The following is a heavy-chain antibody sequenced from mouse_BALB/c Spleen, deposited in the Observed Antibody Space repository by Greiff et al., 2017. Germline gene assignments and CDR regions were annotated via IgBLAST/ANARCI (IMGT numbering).Heavy chain of an antibody. CDR1: GFNIKDTY. CDR3: AREDYGFDY. J-gene: IGHJ2*01. CDR2: IDPANGNT. Sequence: EVKLVEPGAELVKPGASVKLSCTASGFNIKDTYMHWVKQRPEQGLEWIGRIDPANGNTKYDPKFQGKANITADTSSNTAYLQLSSLTSEDTAVYYYAREDYGFDYWGQGTTLTVSS. V-gene: IGHV14-3*02. D-gene: IGHD1-1*01.